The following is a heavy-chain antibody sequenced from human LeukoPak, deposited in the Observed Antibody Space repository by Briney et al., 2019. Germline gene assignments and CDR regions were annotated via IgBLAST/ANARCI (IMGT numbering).Heavy chain of an antibody. CDR1: GFTFSSYW. V-gene: IGHV3-7*01. Sequence: GGSLRLSCAASGFTFSSYWMSWVRQAPGKGLEWVANIKQDGSEKYYVDSVKGRFTISRDNAKNSLYLQMNSLRAEDTAVYYCARADGYSGSSVDFDYWGQGTLVTVSS. CDR3: ARADGYSGSSVDFDY. CDR2: IKQDGSEK. D-gene: IGHD1-26*01. J-gene: IGHJ4*02.